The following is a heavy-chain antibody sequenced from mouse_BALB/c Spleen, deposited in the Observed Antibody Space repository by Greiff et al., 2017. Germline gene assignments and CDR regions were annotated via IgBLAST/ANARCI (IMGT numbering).Heavy chain of an antibody. Sequence: EVQLVESGGGLVKPGGSLKLSCAASGFTFSSYAMSWVRQTPEKRLEWVASISSGGSTYYPDSVKGRFTISRDNARNILYLQMSSLRSEDTAMYYCARGDYYDPYAMDYWGQGTSVTVSS. CDR1: GFTFSSYA. V-gene: IGHV5-6-5*01. CDR2: ISSGGST. J-gene: IGHJ4*01. CDR3: ARGDYYDPYAMDY. D-gene: IGHD2-4*01.